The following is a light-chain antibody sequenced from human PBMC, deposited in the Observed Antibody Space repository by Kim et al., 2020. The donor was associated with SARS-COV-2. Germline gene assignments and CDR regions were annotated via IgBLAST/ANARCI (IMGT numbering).Light chain of an antibody. CDR2: SAS. Sequence: LSPGERATLSCRASQSLPSSQLAWYQQKPGQTPKLLIHSASRRVTGTPDRFSGSGSGTDYTLTINTLDREDFAVYYCQQYHADPTFGQGTKVDIK. V-gene: IGKV3-20*01. CDR3: QQYHADPT. CDR1: QSLPSSQ. J-gene: IGKJ1*01.